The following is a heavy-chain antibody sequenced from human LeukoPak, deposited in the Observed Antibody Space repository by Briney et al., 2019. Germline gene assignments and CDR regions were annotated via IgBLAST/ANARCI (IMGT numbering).Heavy chain of an antibody. Sequence: GGSLRLSCAASGFTSSSYEMNWVRQAPGKGLEWVSYISSSGSTIYYADSVKGRFTISRDNAKNSLYLQMNSLRAEDTAVYYCARDKNWGIDAFDIWGQGTMVTVSS. V-gene: IGHV3-48*03. J-gene: IGHJ3*02. D-gene: IGHD7-27*01. CDR3: ARDKNWGIDAFDI. CDR1: GFTSSSYE. CDR2: ISSSGSTI.